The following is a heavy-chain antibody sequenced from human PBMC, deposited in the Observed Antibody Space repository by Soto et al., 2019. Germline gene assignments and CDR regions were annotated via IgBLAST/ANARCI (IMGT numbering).Heavy chain of an antibody. D-gene: IGHD3-22*01. CDR3: AREGPYDSSGYYPNYYYYYGMDV. V-gene: IGHV1-2*02. CDR1: GYTFNGYY. J-gene: IGHJ6*02. CDR2: INPNSGGT. Sequence: GASVQVSCKASGYTFNGYYMHWVRQAPGQGLEWMGWINPNSGGTNYAQKFQGRVTMTRDTSISTAYMELSRLRSDDTAVYYCAREGPYDSSGYYPNYYYYYGMDVWGQGTTVTVSS.